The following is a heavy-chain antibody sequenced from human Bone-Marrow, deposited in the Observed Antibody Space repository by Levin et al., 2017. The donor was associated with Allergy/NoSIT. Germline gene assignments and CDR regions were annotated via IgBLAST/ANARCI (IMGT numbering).Heavy chain of an antibody. J-gene: IGHJ4*02. CDR1: GFTFSTYW. V-gene: IGHV3-7*01. Sequence: PGGSLRLSCAASGFTFSTYWLSWVRQAPGKGLEWVINIKQDGSEKYCVDSVKGRFTISRDNAKNSVYLQMDSLRAEDTAVYYCARGPYCTTTNCYDFFDYWGQGILVTVSS. D-gene: IGHD2-2*01. CDR3: ARGPYCTTTNCYDFFDY. CDR2: IKQDGSEK.